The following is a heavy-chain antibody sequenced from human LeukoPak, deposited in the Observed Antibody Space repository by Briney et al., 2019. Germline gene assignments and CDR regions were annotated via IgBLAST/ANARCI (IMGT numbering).Heavy chain of an antibody. Sequence: GRSLRLSCAASGFTFSSYAMHWVRQAPGKGLEWVGVISYDGSNKYYADSVKGRFTSSRDNSKNTLYLQMNSLRAEDAAVYYCAREYSGRGYFDYWGQGTLVTVSS. CDR1: GFTFSSYA. CDR3: AREYSGRGYFDY. D-gene: IGHD5-12*01. J-gene: IGHJ4*02. V-gene: IGHV3-30-3*01. CDR2: ISYDGSNK.